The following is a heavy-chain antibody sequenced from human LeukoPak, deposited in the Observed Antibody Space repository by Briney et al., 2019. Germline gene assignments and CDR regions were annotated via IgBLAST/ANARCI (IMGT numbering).Heavy chain of an antibody. CDR3: ARARQGGRYFDWLLIFDP. V-gene: IGHV4-61*05. CDR2: IYYSGST. D-gene: IGHD3-9*01. Sequence: SETLSLTCTVSGGSISSSSCYWGWIRQPPGKGLEWIGYIYYSGSTNYNPSLKSRVTISVDTSKNQFSLKLSSVTAADTAVYYCARARQGGRYFDWLLIFDPWGQGTLVTVSS. CDR1: GGSISSSSCY. J-gene: IGHJ5*02.